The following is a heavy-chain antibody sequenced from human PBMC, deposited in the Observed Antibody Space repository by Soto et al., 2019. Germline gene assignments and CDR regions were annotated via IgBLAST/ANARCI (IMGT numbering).Heavy chain of an antibody. CDR3: AKELVVPAAMRNYYYGMDV. J-gene: IGHJ6*01. CDR1: GFTFSSYG. CDR2: ISYDGSNK. Sequence: GGSLRLSCAASGFTFSSYGMHWVRQAPCKGLEWVAVISYDGSNKYYADSVKGRFTISRDNSKNTLYLQMNSLRAEDTAVYYCAKELVVPAAMRNYYYGMDVWAQGTTVTVSS. V-gene: IGHV3-30*18. D-gene: IGHD2-2*01.